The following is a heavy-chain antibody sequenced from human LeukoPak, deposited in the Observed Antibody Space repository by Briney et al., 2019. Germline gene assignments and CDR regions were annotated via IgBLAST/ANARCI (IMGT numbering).Heavy chain of an antibody. CDR1: GGPIRSTSYY. D-gene: IGHD2-15*01. CDR2: IYYSGST. Sequence: SETLSLTCTVSGGPIRSTSYYWGWIRQPPGKGLEWIGSIYYSGSTYYNPSLKTRVTISVDTSKNQFSLRLSSVTAADTAVYYCARRYCSGSSCYFFDYWGQGTLVTVSS. J-gene: IGHJ4*02. CDR3: ARRYCSGSSCYFFDY. V-gene: IGHV4-39*01.